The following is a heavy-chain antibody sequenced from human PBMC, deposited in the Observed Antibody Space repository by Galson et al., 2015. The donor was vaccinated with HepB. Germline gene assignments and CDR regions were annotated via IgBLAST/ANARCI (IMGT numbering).Heavy chain of an antibody. D-gene: IGHD3-22*01. CDR1: GFTFSSYA. CDR2: ISYDGSNK. Sequence: SLRLSCAASGFTFSSYAMHWVRQAPGKGLEWVAVISYDGSNKYYADSVKGRFTISRDNSKNTLYLQMNSLRAEDTAVYYCARAPPYDSSGYYSTKDYWGQGTLVTVSS. J-gene: IGHJ4*02. V-gene: IGHV3-30-3*01. CDR3: ARAPPYDSSGYYSTKDY.